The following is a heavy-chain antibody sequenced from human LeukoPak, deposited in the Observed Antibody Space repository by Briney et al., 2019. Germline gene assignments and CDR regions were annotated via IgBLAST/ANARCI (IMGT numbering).Heavy chain of an antibody. CDR3: ARGVSNDFWSGYLYYYYYYMDV. Sequence: GASVKVSCKASGGTFSSYAISWVRQAPGQGLEWMGGIIPIFGTANYAQKLQGRVTMTTDTSTSTAYMELRSLRSDDTAVYYCARGVSNDFWSGYLYYYYYYMDVWGKGTTVTVSS. CDR1: GGTFSSYA. J-gene: IGHJ6*03. CDR2: IIPIFGTA. V-gene: IGHV1-69*05. D-gene: IGHD3-3*01.